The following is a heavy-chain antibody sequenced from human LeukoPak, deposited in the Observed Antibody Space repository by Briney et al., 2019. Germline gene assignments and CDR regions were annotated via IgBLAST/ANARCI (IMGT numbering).Heavy chain of an antibody. Sequence: SETLSLTCTVSGGSISSYYWSWIRHPAGKGLEWIGRIYTSGSTNYNPSLKSRVTMSVDTSKNQFSLKLSSVTAADTAVYYCARDYDFWSGPSWFDPWGQGTLVTVSS. J-gene: IGHJ5*02. V-gene: IGHV4-4*07. CDR1: GGSISSYY. CDR2: IYTSGST. CDR3: ARDYDFWSGPSWFDP. D-gene: IGHD3-3*01.